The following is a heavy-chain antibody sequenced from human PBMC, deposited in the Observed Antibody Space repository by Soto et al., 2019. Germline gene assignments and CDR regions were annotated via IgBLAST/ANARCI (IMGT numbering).Heavy chain of an antibody. CDR2: INHSGST. V-gene: IGHV4-34*01. Sequence: QVQLPQWGAGLLTPSEPLSLTCAVYGGSFSGYYWSWIRQPPGKGLEWIGEINHSGSTNYNPSLKSRVTISVDTSKNQFSLKLSSVTAADTAVYYCARRYSSSWEYGMDVWGQGTTVTVSS. CDR3: ARRYSSSWEYGMDV. CDR1: GGSFSGYY. D-gene: IGHD6-13*01. J-gene: IGHJ6*02.